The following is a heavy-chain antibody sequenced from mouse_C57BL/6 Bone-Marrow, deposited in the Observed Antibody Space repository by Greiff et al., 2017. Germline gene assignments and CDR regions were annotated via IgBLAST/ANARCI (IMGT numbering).Heavy chain of an antibody. D-gene: IGHD2-12*01. V-gene: IGHV1-69*01. CDR2: IDPSDSYT. J-gene: IGHJ2*01. CDR3: ARGVYYSGDFDY. Sequence: VQLQQPGAELVMPGASVKLSCKASGYTFTSYWMHWVKQRPGQGLEWIGEIDPSDSYTNYNQKFKGKSTLTVDNSSSTAYMQLSSLTSEDSAVYYCARGVYYSGDFDYWGQGTTLTVSS. CDR1: GYTFTSYW.